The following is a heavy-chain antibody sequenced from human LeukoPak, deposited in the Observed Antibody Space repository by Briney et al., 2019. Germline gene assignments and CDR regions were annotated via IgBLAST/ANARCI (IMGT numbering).Heavy chain of an antibody. CDR1: SGSISTSNYY. J-gene: IGHJ4*02. D-gene: IGHD1-1*01. CDR3: ARYVPVKTGTTRASFDY. Sequence: SETLSLTCTVSSGSISTSNYYWGWVRQPPGKALEWIGNIFYSGSTYYSPSLKSRVTISLDTSRNQFSLNLRSVTAADTAVYYCARYVPVKTGTTRASFDYWGQGALVTVSS. CDR2: IFYSGST. V-gene: IGHV4-39*07.